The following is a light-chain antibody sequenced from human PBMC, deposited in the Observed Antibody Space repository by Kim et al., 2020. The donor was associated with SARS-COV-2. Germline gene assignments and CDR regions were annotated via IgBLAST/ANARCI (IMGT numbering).Light chain of an antibody. CDR1: SGHSSYA. J-gene: IGLJ2*01. Sequence: SVKLTCTLSSGHSSYAIAWHQQQPEKGPRYLMKLNSDGSHNKGDGIPDRFSGSSSGAERYLIISSLQSEDEADYYCQTWGTGIVVFGGGTQLTVL. CDR3: QTWGTGIVV. V-gene: IGLV4-69*01. CDR2: LNSDGSH.